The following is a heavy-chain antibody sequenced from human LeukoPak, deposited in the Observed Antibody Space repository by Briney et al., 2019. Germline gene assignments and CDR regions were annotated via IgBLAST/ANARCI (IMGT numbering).Heavy chain of an antibody. D-gene: IGHD3-22*01. CDR1: GFTFSSYW. Sequence: GGSLRLSCAASGFTFSSYWMHWVRQAPGKGLVWVSRINSDGSSTSYADSVKGRFTISRDNAKNTLYLQMNSLRAEDTAVYYCARRYYCDSSGYNYFDYWGQGTLVTVSS. CDR3: ARRYYCDSSGYNYFDY. CDR2: INSDGSST. J-gene: IGHJ4*02. V-gene: IGHV3-74*01.